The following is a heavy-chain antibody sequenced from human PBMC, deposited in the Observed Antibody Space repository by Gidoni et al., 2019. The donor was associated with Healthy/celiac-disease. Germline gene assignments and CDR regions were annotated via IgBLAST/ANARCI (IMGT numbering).Heavy chain of an antibody. Sequence: QVQLQESGPGLVKPSETLSLTCTVSGGSISSYYWSWIRQPPGKGLEWIGYIYYIGSTNYNPSLKSRVTISVDTSKNQFSLKLSSVTAADTAVYYCARAPTIAAGPAYYYYGMDVWGQGTTVTVSS. CDR2: IYYIGST. D-gene: IGHD6-13*01. CDR3: ARAPTIAAGPAYYYYGMDV. CDR1: GGSISSYY. J-gene: IGHJ6*02. V-gene: IGHV4-59*01.